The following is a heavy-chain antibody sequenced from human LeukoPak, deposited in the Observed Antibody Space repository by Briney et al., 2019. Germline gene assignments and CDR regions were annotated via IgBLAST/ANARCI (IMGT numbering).Heavy chain of an antibody. CDR2: VSYDGSSK. V-gene: IGHV3-30*18. CDR3: AKDRYSSSWYPQYYFDY. J-gene: IGHJ4*02. Sequence: GGSLRLSCAASGFTFSSYGIHWVRQAPGKGLEWVAVVSYDGSSKYYADSVKGRFTISRDNSKNTLFLQMNSLRAEDTAVYYCAKDRYSSSWYPQYYFDYWGQGTLVTVSS. CDR1: GFTFSSYG. D-gene: IGHD6-13*01.